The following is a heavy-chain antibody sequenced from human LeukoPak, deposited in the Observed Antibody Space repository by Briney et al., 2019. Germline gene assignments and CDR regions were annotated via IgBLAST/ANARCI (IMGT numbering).Heavy chain of an antibody. V-gene: IGHV3-30*02. Sequence: GGSLRLSCAASGFTFSSYGMHWVRQAPGKGLEWVAFIRYDGSNKYYADSVKGRFTISRDNSKNTLYLKMNSLRAEDTAVYYCAKDVIAVAGRVYWGQGTLVTVSS. CDR1: GFTFSSYG. D-gene: IGHD6-19*01. CDR2: IRYDGSNK. CDR3: AKDVIAVAGRVY. J-gene: IGHJ4*02.